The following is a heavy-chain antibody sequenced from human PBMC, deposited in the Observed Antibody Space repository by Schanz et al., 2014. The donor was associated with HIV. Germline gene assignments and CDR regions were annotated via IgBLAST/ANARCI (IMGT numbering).Heavy chain of an antibody. D-gene: IGHD2-15*01. CDR2: MDLDGSTT. V-gene: IGHV3-74*02. CDR3: ALSRPSGYGGSWYFDL. J-gene: IGHJ2*01. CDR1: GFTFSSYD. Sequence: VQLVESGGGVVQPGRSLRLSCAASGFTFSSYDMHWVRQAPGKGLVWVSRMDLDGSTTNYADSVKGRFTISRDNAKNTLYLQMDSLRAEDTAVYYCALSRPSGYGGSWYFDLWGRGTLVAVSS.